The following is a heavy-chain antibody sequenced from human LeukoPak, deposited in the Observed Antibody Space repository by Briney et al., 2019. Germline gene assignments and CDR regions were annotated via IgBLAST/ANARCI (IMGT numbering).Heavy chain of an antibody. CDR1: GYSISSGYY. V-gene: IGHV4-38-2*02. Sequence: PSETLSLTCTVSGYSISSGYYWGWIRQPPGKGLEWTGSIDHSGSTYYNPSLKSRVTISVDTSKDQFSLKLGSVTAADTAVCFCARDETYSDFWSGSTEGGKGYYLDYWGQGILVTVSS. D-gene: IGHD3-3*01. CDR3: ARDETYSDFWSGSTEGGKGYYLDY. J-gene: IGHJ4*02. CDR2: IDHSGST.